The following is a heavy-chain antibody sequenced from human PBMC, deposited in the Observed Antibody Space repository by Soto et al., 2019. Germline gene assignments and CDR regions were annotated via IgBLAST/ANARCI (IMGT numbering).Heavy chain of an antibody. CDR3: AKEWVYDSSGWSFDY. V-gene: IGHV3-30*18. Sequence: QVQLVESGGGVVQPGRSLRLSCAASGFTFSSYGMHWVRQAPGKGLEWVAVISYDGSNKYYADSVKGRFTISRDNPKNTLYLQMNSLRAEDTAVYYCAKEWVYDSSGWSFDYWGQGTLVTVSS. CDR2: ISYDGSNK. CDR1: GFTFSSYG. J-gene: IGHJ4*02. D-gene: IGHD3-22*01.